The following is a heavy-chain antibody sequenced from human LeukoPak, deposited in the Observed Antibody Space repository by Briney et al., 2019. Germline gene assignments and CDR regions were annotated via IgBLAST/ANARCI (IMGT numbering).Heavy chain of an antibody. D-gene: IGHD6-13*01. CDR3: ARTAGKHPYYYGMDV. CDR2: IYPGDSDT. Sequence: GESLKISCKGSGYSFTNYWIGWVRQMPGKGLEWMGIIYPGDSDTRYSPSFQGQVTISADKSISTAYLQWSSLKASDTAMYYCARTAGKHPYYYGMDVWGQETTVTVSS. V-gene: IGHV5-51*01. CDR1: GYSFTNYW. J-gene: IGHJ6*02.